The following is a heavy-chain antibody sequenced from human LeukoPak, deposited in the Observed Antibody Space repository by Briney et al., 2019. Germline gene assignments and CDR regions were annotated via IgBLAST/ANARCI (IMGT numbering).Heavy chain of an antibody. CDR2: IYSGGST. V-gene: IGHV3-66*01. CDR1: GFTVSSNY. D-gene: IGHD3-3*01. Sequence: GGSLRLSCAASGFTVSSNYMSWVRQAPGKGLEWVSVIYSGGSTYYADSVKGRFTISRDNSKNTLYLQMNSLRAEDTAVYYCARDWISVYNFWSGYFDYWGQGTLVTVSS. J-gene: IGHJ4*02. CDR3: ARDWISVYNFWSGYFDY.